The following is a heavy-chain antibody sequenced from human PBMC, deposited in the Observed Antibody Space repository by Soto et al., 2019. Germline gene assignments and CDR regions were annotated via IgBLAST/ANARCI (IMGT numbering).Heavy chain of an antibody. CDR2: IDPNSGGT. CDR3: ARSPNYYDSMGSNWFDP. CDR1: GYTFTGYY. V-gene: IGHV1-2*04. D-gene: IGHD3-22*01. J-gene: IGHJ5*02. Sequence: ASLKVSCKASGYTFTGYYMHWVRQAPGQGLEWMGWIDPNSGGTNYAQKFQGWVTMTRDTSISTAYMELSRLRSDDTAVYYCARSPNYYDSMGSNWFDPWGQGTLVTVSS.